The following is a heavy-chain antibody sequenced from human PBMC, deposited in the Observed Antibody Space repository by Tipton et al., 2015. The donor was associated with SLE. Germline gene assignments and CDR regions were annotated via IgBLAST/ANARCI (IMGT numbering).Heavy chain of an antibody. CDR1: GFTFSSYE. V-gene: IGHV3-48*03. CDR3: ARDMGLRGAFDI. Sequence: SLRLSCAASGFTFSSYEMNWVRQAPGKGLEWVSYISSSGSTIYYADSVKGRFTISRDNARNSLYLQMNSLRAEDTAVYYCARDMGLRGAFDIWGQGTMVTVSS. J-gene: IGHJ3*02. D-gene: IGHD4-17*01. CDR2: ISSSGSTI.